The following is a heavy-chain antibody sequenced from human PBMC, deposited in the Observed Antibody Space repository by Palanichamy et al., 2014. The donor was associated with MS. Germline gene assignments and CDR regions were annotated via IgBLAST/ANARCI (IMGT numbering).Heavy chain of an antibody. J-gene: IGHJ6*02. CDR3: ARGHYGMDV. CDR1: GFTFSDYY. Sequence: QVQLVESGGGLVKPGGSLRLSCAASGFTFSDYYMSWIRQAPGKGLEWVSYISGNSRYTNYADSVKGRFIISRDNAKKSLYLQMNSLRAEDTAVYFCARGHYGMDVWGQGTTVTVSS. CDR2: ISGNSRYT. V-gene: IGHV3-11*06.